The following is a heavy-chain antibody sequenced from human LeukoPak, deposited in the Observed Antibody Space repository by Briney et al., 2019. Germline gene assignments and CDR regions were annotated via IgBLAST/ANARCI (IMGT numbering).Heavy chain of an antibody. J-gene: IGHJ3*02. D-gene: IGHD4-11*01. V-gene: IGHV3-21*01. CDR3: ARDRETYSDYPKNAFDI. Sequence: GSLTLSCASSGFIFITYTMNWVRQAPGNGPEWVSCISSSSSYIYYADSVKGRFTISRDNSKNSLYMKMNRLRVEDTAVYYCARDRETYSDYPKNAFDIWGQGTMVTVSS. CDR1: GFIFITYT. CDR2: ISSSSSYI.